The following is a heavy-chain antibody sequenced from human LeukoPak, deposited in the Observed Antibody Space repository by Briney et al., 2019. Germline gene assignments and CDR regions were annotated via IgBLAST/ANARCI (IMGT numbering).Heavy chain of an antibody. V-gene: IGHV1-2*02. J-gene: IGHJ5*02. CDR1: GNTFSDYY. CDR2: INPNTGGT. CDR3: ARAGLGYWSNWFDP. D-gene: IGHD2-15*01. Sequence: ASVKVSRKASGNTFSDYYMHWVRQAPGQELEWLGWINPNTGGTNYAQKFQGRVTMTRDMSISTAYMELSRLRSDDTAVYYCARAGLGYWSNWFDPWGQGTQVTVSS.